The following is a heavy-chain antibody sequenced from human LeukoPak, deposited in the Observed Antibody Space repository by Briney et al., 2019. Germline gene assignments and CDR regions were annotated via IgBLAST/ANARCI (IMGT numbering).Heavy chain of an antibody. CDR3: ARGGFGFTMVFDY. Sequence: GGSLRLSCAASGFTVSSNYMSWVRPAPGKGLEWVSVIYSGGSTYYADSVKGRFTISRDNSKNTLYLQMNSLRAEDTAVYYCARGGFGFTMVFDYWGQGTLVTVSS. V-gene: IGHV3-53*01. CDR2: IYSGGST. D-gene: IGHD3-10*01. CDR1: GFTVSSNY. J-gene: IGHJ4*02.